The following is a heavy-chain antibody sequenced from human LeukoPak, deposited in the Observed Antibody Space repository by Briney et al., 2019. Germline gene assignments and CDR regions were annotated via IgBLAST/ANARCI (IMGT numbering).Heavy chain of an antibody. CDR3: ARVDHYYGSGSLDY. Sequence: PGGSLRLSCSASGFTFSSYSMNWVRQAPGKGLEWVSSISSSSSYIYYADSVKGRFTISRDNAKNTLYLQMNSLRAEDTAVYYCARVDHYYGSGSLDYWGQGTLVTVSS. J-gene: IGHJ4*02. CDR1: GFTFSSYS. D-gene: IGHD3-10*01. CDR2: ISSSSSYI. V-gene: IGHV3-21*01.